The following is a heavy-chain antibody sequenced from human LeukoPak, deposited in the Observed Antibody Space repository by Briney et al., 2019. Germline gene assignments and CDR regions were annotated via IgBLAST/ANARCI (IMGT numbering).Heavy chain of an antibody. CDR2: INPNSGGT. CDR1: GYTFTGYY. D-gene: IGHD5-18*01. Sequence: GASVKVSCKASGYTFTGYYMHWVRQAPGQGLEWMGWINPNSGGTNYAQKFQGWVTMTRDTSISTAYMELSRLRSDDTAVYYCARGPDTAIVTRAFYYYYYGMDVWGQGTTVTVSS. V-gene: IGHV1-2*04. CDR3: ARGPDTAIVTRAFYYYYYGMDV. J-gene: IGHJ6*02.